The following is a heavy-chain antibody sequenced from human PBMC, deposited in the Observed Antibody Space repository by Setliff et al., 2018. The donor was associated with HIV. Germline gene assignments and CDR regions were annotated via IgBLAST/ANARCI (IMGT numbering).Heavy chain of an antibody. J-gene: IGHJ4*02. D-gene: IGHD3-16*02. CDR2: IYSSGST. CDR1: GGSSSSRSYY. V-gene: IGHV4-39*01. Sequence: PSETLSLTCTVSGGSSSSRSYYWGWIRQPPGKGLEWIGSIYSSGSTYYNPSLKSRVTISVDTSKNQFSLKLSSVTAADTAVYHCARRVILSYGYYFDYWGQGTLVTV. CDR3: ARRVILSYGYYFDY.